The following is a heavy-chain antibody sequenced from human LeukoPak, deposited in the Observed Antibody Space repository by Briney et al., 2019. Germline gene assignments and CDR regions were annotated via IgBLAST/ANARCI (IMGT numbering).Heavy chain of an antibody. CDR1: GFTFSSYW. D-gene: IGHD4-17*01. V-gene: IGHV3-7*01. J-gene: IGHJ4*02. Sequence: GSLRLSCTASGFTFSSYWMNWVRQAPGKGLEWLANIKQDGSEKYYVDSVKGRFTISRDNAKNTLYLQMTSLRAEDTAVYYCARDKATVIPYYFDYWGQGTLVTVSS. CDR3: ARDKATVIPYYFDY. CDR2: IKQDGSEK.